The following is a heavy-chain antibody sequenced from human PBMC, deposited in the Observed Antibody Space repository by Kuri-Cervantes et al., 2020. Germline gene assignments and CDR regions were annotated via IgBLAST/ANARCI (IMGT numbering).Heavy chain of an antibody. J-gene: IGHJ4*02. CDR1: GFTFDDYG. Sequence: GGSLRLSCAASGFTFDDYGMHWVWQAPGKGLEWVAVISYDGSNQYYADSVKGRFTISRDNAKKSLYLQMNSLRAEDTAVYYCARTKEDRSGYYLFDYWGQGTLVTVSS. CDR3: ARTKEDRSGYYLFDY. D-gene: IGHD3-22*01. CDR2: ISYDGSNQ. V-gene: IGHV3-30*03.